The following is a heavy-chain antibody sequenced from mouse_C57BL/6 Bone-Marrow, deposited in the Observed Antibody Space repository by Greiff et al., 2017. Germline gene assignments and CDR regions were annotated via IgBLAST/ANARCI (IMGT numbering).Heavy chain of an antibody. Sequence: VQGVESGPGLVAPSQSLSITCTVSGFSLTSYAISWVRQPPGKGLEWLGVIWTGGGTNYNSALKSRLSISKDNSKSQVFLKMNSLQTDDTARYYCARGDYGSSYGDYYAMDYWGQGTSVTVSS. CDR3: ARGDYGSSYGDYYAMDY. V-gene: IGHV2-9-1*01. J-gene: IGHJ4*01. CDR2: IWTGGGT. CDR1: GFSLTSYA. D-gene: IGHD1-1*01.